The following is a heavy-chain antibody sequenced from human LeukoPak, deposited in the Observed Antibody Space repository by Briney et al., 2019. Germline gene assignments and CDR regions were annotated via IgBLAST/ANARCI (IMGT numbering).Heavy chain of an antibody. CDR1: GRTFSSYA. CDR2: IIPILGTA. J-gene: IGHJ4*02. CDR3: ARDLSYGDFIFGY. V-gene: IGHV1-69*11. Sequence: GASVKVSCKASGRTFSSYAISWVRQAPGQGLEWMGRIIPILGTANYAQKFQGRVTITTDESTSTAYMELSSLRSEDTAVYYCARDLSYGDFIFGYWGQGTLVTVSS. D-gene: IGHD4-17*01.